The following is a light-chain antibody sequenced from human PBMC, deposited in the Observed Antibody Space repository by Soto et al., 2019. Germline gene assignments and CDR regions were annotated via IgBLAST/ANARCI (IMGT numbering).Light chain of an antibody. CDR3: QQYSSSPAT. CDR1: QSVRSSH. Sequence: EIVLTQSPGTLSLSPGERATLSCSASQSVRSSHLAWYQQKPGQAPRLLIYGASSRATGIPDRFSGSGSGTDFTLTISRLEPEDFAVYSCQQYSSSPATFGQGTKVEI. J-gene: IGKJ1*01. CDR2: GAS. V-gene: IGKV3-20*01.